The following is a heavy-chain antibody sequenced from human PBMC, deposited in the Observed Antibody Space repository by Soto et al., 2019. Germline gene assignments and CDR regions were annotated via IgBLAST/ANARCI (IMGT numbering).Heavy chain of an antibody. CDR2: IYYSGGT. Sequence: SETLSLTCTVSGGSISSGDYYWSWIRQPPGKGLEWIGYIYYSGGTYYNPSLKSRVTISVDTSKNQFSLKLSSVTAADTAVYYCARDPGYGGNSGFDYWGQGTLVTVSS. V-gene: IGHV4-30-4*01. J-gene: IGHJ4*02. CDR3: ARDPGYGGNSGFDY. CDR1: GGSISSGDYY. D-gene: IGHD4-17*01.